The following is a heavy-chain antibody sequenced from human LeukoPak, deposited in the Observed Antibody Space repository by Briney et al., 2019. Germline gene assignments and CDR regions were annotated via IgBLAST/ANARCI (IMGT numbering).Heavy chain of an antibody. Sequence: PGGSLRLSCAASGFTFSGYWMHWVRQAPGKGLVWVSRINSDGSSTSYADSVKGRFTISRDNAKNTLYLQMNSLRAEDTAVYYCARDDRYGGHLDYWGQGTLVTVSS. CDR2: INSDGSST. V-gene: IGHV3-74*01. D-gene: IGHD1-26*01. CDR3: ARDDRYGGHLDY. CDR1: GFTFSGYW. J-gene: IGHJ4*02.